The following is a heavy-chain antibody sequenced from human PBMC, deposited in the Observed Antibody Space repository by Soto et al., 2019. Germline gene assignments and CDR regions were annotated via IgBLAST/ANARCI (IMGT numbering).Heavy chain of an antibody. D-gene: IGHD2-2*01. CDR1: GFTFSSYS. J-gene: IGHJ6*03. Sequence: QTGGSLSLSCAASGFTFSSYSMNWVRQAPGKGLEWVSYISSSSSTIYYADSVKGRFTISRDSAKSSLYLQMNSLRAEDTAVYYATRSAYMDVWGKGTTVTVSS. CDR3: TRSAYMDV. CDR2: ISSSSSTI. V-gene: IGHV3-48*01.